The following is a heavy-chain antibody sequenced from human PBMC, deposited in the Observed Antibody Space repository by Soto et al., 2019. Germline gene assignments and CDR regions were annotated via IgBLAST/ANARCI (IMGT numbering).Heavy chain of an antibody. CDR2: ISYDGGNK. V-gene: IGHV3-30-3*01. CDR1: GFTLSRYT. Sequence: QVQLVESGGGVVQPGRSLRLSCAASGFTLSRYTMHWVRQSPGKGLEWVAVISYDGGNKYSADSVKGRFTISRDNSKNSLYLQRNRLITDYTAVYYCAREPVAPYCSGGRWYSGDFPHWGQGILGTLSS. J-gene: IGHJ1*01. CDR3: AREPVAPYCSGGRWYSGDFPH. D-gene: IGHD2-15*01.